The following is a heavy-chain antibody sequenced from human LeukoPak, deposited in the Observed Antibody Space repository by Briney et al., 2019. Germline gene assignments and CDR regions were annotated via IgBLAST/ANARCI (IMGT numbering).Heavy chain of an antibody. J-gene: IGHJ4*02. CDR2: FDPEDGET. D-gene: IGHD3-22*01. CDR3: ATLTPPNYYDSSGYYLFDY. V-gene: IGHV1-24*01. Sequence: ASVKVSCKVSGYTLTELSMHWVRQAPGKGLEWMGGFDPEDGETIYAQKSQGRVTMTEDTSTDTAYMELSSLRSEDTAVYYCATLTPPNYYDSSGYYLFDYWGQGTLVTVSS. CDR1: GYTLTELS.